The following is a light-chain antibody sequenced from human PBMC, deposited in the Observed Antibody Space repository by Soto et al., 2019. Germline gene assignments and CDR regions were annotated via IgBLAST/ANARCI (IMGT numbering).Light chain of an antibody. V-gene: IGKV1-27*01. CDR1: QGINNF. J-gene: IGKJ3*01. Sequence: DIQMTQSPSSLSASVGDRVSITCRASQGINNFLAWYQQKPGKAPKLLIYAASTLQSGVPSRFSGSGSGTDFTLTISSLQPEDVAVYYCQEYTGAPHTFGPGTQVDIK. CDR2: AAS. CDR3: QEYTGAPHT.